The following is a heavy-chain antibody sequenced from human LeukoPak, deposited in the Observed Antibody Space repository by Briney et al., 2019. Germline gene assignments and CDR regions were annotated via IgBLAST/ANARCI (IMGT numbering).Heavy chain of an antibody. CDR2: INPNSGGT. J-gene: IGHJ4*02. Sequence: ASVKVSCKASEYTFTGYFMHWVRQAPGQGLEWMGWINPNSGGTNYAQKFQGRVTMTRDTSISTAYMELSRLRSDDTAVYYCARVKNYYDSSGYLYYFDYWGQGTLVTVSS. CDR1: EYTFTGYF. V-gene: IGHV1-2*02. CDR3: ARVKNYYDSSGYLYYFDY. D-gene: IGHD3-22*01.